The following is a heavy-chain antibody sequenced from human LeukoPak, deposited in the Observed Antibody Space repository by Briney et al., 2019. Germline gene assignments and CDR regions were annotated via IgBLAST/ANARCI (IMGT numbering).Heavy chain of an antibody. J-gene: IGHJ4*02. D-gene: IGHD6-19*01. V-gene: IGHV3-21*01. CDR1: GFTFSSYS. Sequence: GGSLRLSCAASGFTFSSYSMNWVRQAPGKGLEWVSSISSSSSYIYYADSVKGRFTISRDNAKNSLYLQMNSLRAADTAVYYCARGVAVAGNDYWGQGALVTVSS. CDR3: ARGVAVAGNDY. CDR2: ISSSSSYI.